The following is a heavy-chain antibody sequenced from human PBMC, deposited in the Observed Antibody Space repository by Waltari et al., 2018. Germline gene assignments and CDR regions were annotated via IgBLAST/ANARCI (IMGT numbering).Heavy chain of an antibody. CDR2: IFPDDSDT. Sequence: EVQLVQSGAEVKKPGESLRISCEGSGYTFANYWIGWVRQTPDKGLEWMGIIFPDDSDTRYSPSFQGQVTISVDKSINTAYLQWNSLKASDPAVYFCARPSWSRALWYGDFWGQGTVVTVSS. V-gene: IGHV5-51*01. D-gene: IGHD3-10*01. CDR3: ARPSWSRALWYGDF. J-gene: IGHJ4*02. CDR1: GYTFANYW.